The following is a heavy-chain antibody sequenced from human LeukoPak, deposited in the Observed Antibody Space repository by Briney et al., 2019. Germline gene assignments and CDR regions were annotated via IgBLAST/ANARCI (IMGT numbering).Heavy chain of an antibody. Sequence: GGSLRLSCAASGFTLSGYSMNWVRLAPGKGLEWVSYIGSSSGTIDYTDSVKGRFTISRDNAKNSLYLQMNSLRAEDTAVYYCARDRNYYDSSGYYRYVDYWGQGTLVTVSS. CDR1: GFTLSGYS. V-gene: IGHV3-48*01. D-gene: IGHD3-22*01. J-gene: IGHJ4*02. CDR3: ARDRNYYDSSGYYRYVDY. CDR2: IGSSSGTI.